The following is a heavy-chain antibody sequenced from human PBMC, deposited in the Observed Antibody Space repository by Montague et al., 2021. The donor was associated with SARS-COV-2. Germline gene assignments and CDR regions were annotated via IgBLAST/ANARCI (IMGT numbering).Heavy chain of an antibody. Sequence: SETLSLTCTVSGGSISSSSYYWGWIRQPPGKGLEWIGSIYYSGSTYYSPSLKSRVTISVDTSKNQFSLKLSSVTAADTAVYYCVEIVGATDYWGQGTLVTGCS. D-gene: IGHD1-26*01. J-gene: IGHJ4*02. CDR1: GGSISSSSYY. CDR2: IYYSGST. V-gene: IGHV4-39*01. CDR3: VEIVGATDY.